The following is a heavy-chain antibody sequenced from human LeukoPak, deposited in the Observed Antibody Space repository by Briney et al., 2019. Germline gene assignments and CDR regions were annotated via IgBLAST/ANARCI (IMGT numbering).Heavy chain of an antibody. CDR3: ARYGTVFNWFDP. V-gene: IGHV4-30-2*01. Sequence: SETLSLTCAVSGVSISSGGYSWSWIRQPPGKGLEWIGYIYHSGSTYYNPSLKSRVTISVDRSKNQFSLKLSSVTAADTAVYYCARYGTVFNWFDPWGQGTLVTVSS. D-gene: IGHD4-17*01. CDR2: IYHSGST. CDR1: GVSISSGGYS. J-gene: IGHJ5*02.